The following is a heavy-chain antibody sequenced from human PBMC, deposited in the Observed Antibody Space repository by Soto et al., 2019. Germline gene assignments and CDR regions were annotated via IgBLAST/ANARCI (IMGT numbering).Heavy chain of an antibody. Sequence: EVRLLEAGGGLMQPGGSLKLSCATSGFSFSDIAMHWVRQASGKGLEWVGRIDRKTYNYATTYGASVKGRFTISRDASRSMVYLQMKILKSEHMAIYQCSKYSRGPSIAAALGQGTLVTVSS. CDR1: GFSFSDIA. V-gene: IGHV3-73*02. J-gene: IGHJ5*02. D-gene: IGHD5-12*01. CDR3: SKYSRGPSIAAA. CDR2: IDRKTYNYAT.